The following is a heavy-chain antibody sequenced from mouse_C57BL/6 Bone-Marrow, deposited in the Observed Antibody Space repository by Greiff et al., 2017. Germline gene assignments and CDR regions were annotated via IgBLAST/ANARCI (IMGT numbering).Heavy chain of an antibody. CDR3: ARLNWDYAMDY. D-gene: IGHD4-1*01. J-gene: IGHJ4*01. Sequence: EVKVVESGGDLVKPGGSLKLSCAASGFTFSSYAMSWVRQTPEKRLEWVATISDGGSYTYYPDNVKGRFTISRDNAKNNLYLQMSHLKSEDTAMYYCARLNWDYAMDYWGQGTSVTVSS. CDR2: ISDGGSYT. CDR1: GFTFSSYA. V-gene: IGHV5-4*03.